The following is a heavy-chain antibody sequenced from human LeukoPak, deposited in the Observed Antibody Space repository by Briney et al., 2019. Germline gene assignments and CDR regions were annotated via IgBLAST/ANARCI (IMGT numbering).Heavy chain of an antibody. V-gene: IGHV3-21*01. D-gene: IGHD2-15*01. CDR1: GFTFSSYT. J-gene: IGHJ6*02. CDR3: ARDPTPRYCSGGSCYTHYGMDV. CDR2: ISSSSRYI. Sequence: GGSLRLSCAASGFTFSSYTMNWVRQAPGKGREGVSSISSSSRYIYYADSVKGRLTISRDNAKNSLYLQMNSLRAEDTAVYYCARDPTPRYCSGGSCYTHYGMDVWGQGTTVTVSS.